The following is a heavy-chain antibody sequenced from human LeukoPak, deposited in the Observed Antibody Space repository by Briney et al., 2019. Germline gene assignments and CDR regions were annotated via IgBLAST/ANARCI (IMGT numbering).Heavy chain of an antibody. D-gene: IGHD5-18*01. J-gene: IGHJ6*02. Sequence: ASVTVSCKASGYTFTSYYMHWVRQAPGQGLEWMGIINPSGGSTSYAQKFQGRVTMTRDTSTSTVYMELSTLRSEDTAVYYCARVGRGYSYGYDYYYGMDVWGQGTTVTVSS. CDR2: INPSGGST. V-gene: IGHV1-46*01. CDR3: ARVGRGYSYGYDYYYGMDV. CDR1: GYTFTSYY.